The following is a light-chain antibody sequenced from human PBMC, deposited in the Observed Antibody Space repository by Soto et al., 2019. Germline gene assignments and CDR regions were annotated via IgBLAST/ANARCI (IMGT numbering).Light chain of an antibody. Sequence: QSALTQPASVSGSPGQSITISCTGTSSDVGSYNLVSWYQQHPGKAPKLMIYEVSKRPSGVSNRFSGSKSGNTASLTISGLQAEDEADYYSCSDAGSSTPFGTGTKVTVL. J-gene: IGLJ1*01. V-gene: IGLV2-23*02. CDR1: SSDVGSYNL. CDR3: CSDAGSSTP. CDR2: EVS.